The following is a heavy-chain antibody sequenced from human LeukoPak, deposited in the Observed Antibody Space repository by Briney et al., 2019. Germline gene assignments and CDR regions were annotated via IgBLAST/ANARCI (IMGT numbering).Heavy chain of an antibody. CDR3: ASVREQQASPPYHWFHP. Sequence: SETLSLTCGVSGGTLSGYYWTWIRQPPGKGLDWMGDISYIGDHNYNPCLMSQFNIFLDMSKNQFYLKLSSVTAADTAVYYCASVREQQASPPYHWFHPWGQGTLVSVSS. V-gene: IGHV4-34*01. CDR2: ISYIGDH. D-gene: IGHD6-13*01. CDR1: GGTLSGYY. J-gene: IGHJ5*02.